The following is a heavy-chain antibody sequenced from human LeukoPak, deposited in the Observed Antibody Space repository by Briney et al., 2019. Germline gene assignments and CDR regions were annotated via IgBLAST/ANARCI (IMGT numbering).Heavy chain of an antibody. CDR2: ISSSSSYI. CDR1: GFTFSSYS. V-gene: IGHV3-21*01. D-gene: IGHD4/OR15-4a*01. Sequence: GGSLRLSCAAAGFTFSSYSMNWVRQAPGKGLEWVSSISSSSSYIYYANSVNGRFTISKDHAQNSLYLQINSLRAEEMAVYYCATTPCMVVTVLGYWGQGTLVTVSS. J-gene: IGHJ4*02. CDR3: ATTPCMVVTVLGY.